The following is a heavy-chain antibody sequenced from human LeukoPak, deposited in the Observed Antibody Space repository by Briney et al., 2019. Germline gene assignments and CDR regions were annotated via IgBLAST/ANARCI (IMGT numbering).Heavy chain of an antibody. CDR3: ARGYSSIRGWFDP. Sequence: SETLSLTCTVSGGSVSSDSYYWNWIRQPPGKGLEWIGYIYYSGSTNYNPSLNSRVTISLDTSKNQFSLKLSSVTAADTAVFYCARGYSSIRGWFDPWGQGTPVTVPS. CDR1: GGSVSSDSYY. D-gene: IGHD6-13*01. J-gene: IGHJ5*02. CDR2: IYYSGST. V-gene: IGHV4-61*01.